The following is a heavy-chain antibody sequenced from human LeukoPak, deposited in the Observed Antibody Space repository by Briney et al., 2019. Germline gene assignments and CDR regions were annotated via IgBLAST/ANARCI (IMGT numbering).Heavy chain of an antibody. CDR2: IFGSGGSA. CDR1: GFPFSSYA. D-gene: IGHD6-19*01. Sequence: GGSLRLSCAASGFPFSSYAMSWVRQAPGKGLEWVAGIFGSGGSAHYADSAKGRFTISRDNSKNTVYLQINSLRAEDTAVYYCGKTTTGYSSGQKPAWPVDYWGQGTLVTVSS. J-gene: IGHJ4*02. CDR3: GKTTTGYSSGQKPAWPVDY. V-gene: IGHV3-23*01.